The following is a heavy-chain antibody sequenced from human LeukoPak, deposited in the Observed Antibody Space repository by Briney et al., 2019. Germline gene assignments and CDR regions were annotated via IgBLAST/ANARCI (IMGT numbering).Heavy chain of an antibody. V-gene: IGHV3-30-3*01. Sequence: GGSLRLSCAASGFTFSSYAMHWVRQAPGKGLEWVAVISYDGSNKYYADSVKGRFTISRDNSKNTLYLQMNSLRAEDTAVYYCAKDFGSSLTAWGQGTLVTVSS. CDR1: GFTFSSYA. J-gene: IGHJ5*02. CDR2: ISYDGSNK. D-gene: IGHD6-13*01. CDR3: AKDFGSSLTA.